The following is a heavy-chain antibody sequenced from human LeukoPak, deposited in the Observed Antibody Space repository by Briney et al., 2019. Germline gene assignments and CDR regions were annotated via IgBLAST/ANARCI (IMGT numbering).Heavy chain of an antibody. CDR3: AKPSTNYLLASY. V-gene: IGHV3-30*02. J-gene: IGHJ4*02. CDR2: IRYDGSNK. D-gene: IGHD4/OR15-4a*01. CDR1: GFTFSSYG. Sequence: SGGSLRLSCAASGFTFSSYGMHWVRQAPGKGLEWVAFIRYDGSNKYYADSVKGRFTISRDNSKNTLYLQMNSLRAEDTAVYYCAKPSTNYLLASYWGQGTLVTVSS.